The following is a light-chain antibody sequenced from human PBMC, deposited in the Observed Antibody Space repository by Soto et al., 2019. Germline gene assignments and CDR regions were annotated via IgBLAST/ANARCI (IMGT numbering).Light chain of an antibody. CDR2: AAS. V-gene: IGKV1-39*01. CDR1: QSISSY. J-gene: IGKJ5*01. Sequence: DIQMTQSPSTLSASVGDRVTITFRASQSISSYLNWYQQKPGKAPKLLIYAASSLQSGVPSRFSGSGFGTDFTLTISSLQPEDFATYYCQQADTFPITFGQGTRLEIK. CDR3: QQADTFPIT.